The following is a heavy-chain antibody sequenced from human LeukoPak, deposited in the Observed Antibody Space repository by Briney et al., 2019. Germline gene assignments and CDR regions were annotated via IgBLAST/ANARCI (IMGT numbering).Heavy chain of an antibody. J-gene: IGHJ3*02. D-gene: IGHD3-3*01. CDR3: AKDMLKWLLWGAFDI. V-gene: IGHV3-23*01. CDR2: ISGSGGST. Sequence: PGGSLRLSCVASRFTFSSYAMSWVRHAPGKGLEWVSAISGSGGSTYYADSVKGRFTISRDNSKNTLYLQMNSLRAEDTAVYYCAKDMLKWLLWGAFDIWGQGTMVTVSS. CDR1: RFTFSSYA.